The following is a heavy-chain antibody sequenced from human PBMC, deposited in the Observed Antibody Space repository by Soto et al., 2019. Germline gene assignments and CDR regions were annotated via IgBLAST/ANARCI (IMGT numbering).Heavy chain of an antibody. J-gene: IGHJ4*02. V-gene: IGHV4-31*03. CDR2: IYYSGST. CDR3: ARSADYGGKSVIIDC. CDR1: GGSISSGGYY. D-gene: IGHD4-17*01. Sequence: PSETLSLTCTVSGGSISSGGYYWSWIRQHPGKGLEWIGYIYYSGSTYYNPSLKSRVTISVDTSKNQFSLKLSSVTAADTAVYYCARSADYGGKSVIIDCWGQGTLVTVSS.